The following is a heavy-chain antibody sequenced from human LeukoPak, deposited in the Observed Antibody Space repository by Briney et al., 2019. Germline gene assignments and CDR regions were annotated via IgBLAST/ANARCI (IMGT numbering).Heavy chain of an antibody. J-gene: IGHJ5*02. CDR1: GGSISSYY. CDR3: ARDLIVVTPTTFGWFDP. D-gene: IGHD1-1*01. CDR2: IYTSGST. V-gene: IGHV4-4*07. Sequence: SETLSVTCTVSGGSISSYYWSWIRQPAGKGLEWIGRIYTSGSTNYNPSLKSRVTMSVDTSKNQFSLKLSSVTAADTVVYYCARDLIVVTPTTFGWFDPWGQGTLVTVSS.